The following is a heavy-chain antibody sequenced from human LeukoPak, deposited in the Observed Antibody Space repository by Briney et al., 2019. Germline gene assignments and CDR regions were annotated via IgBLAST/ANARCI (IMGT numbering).Heavy chain of an antibody. J-gene: IGHJ4*02. CDR1: GFTFSSYG. D-gene: IGHD3-3*01. Sequence: GGSLRLSCAASGFTFSSYGMHWVRQAPGKGLEWVALIRYDGSNKYYADSVKGRLTISRDNSKNTLYLQMNSLRAEDTAVYYCARAGDFSFKDWGQGTLVTVSS. CDR2: IRYDGSNK. CDR3: ARAGDFSFKD. V-gene: IGHV3-30*02.